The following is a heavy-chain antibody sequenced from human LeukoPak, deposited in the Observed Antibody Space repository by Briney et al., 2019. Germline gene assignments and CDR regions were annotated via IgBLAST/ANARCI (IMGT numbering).Heavy chain of an antibody. CDR1: GFTFSSYA. CDR2: ISYDGNNK. CDR3: ARVYSGSYRDAFDM. Sequence: GGSLRLCCAASGFTFSSYAMHWVRQAPGKGLEWVAVISYDGNNKYYADSVKGRFTISRDNSKNTMYLQMNSLRAEDTAVYYCARVYSGSYRDAFDMWGQGTMVTVSS. J-gene: IGHJ3*02. V-gene: IGHV3-30-3*01. D-gene: IGHD1-26*01.